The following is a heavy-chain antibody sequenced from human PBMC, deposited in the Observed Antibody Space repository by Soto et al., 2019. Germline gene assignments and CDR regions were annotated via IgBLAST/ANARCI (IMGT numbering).Heavy chain of an antibody. V-gene: IGHV4-30-4*01. CDR3: AREGRAPYYYYGMDV. J-gene: IGHJ6*02. CDR2: IYYSGST. Sequence: KTSETLSLTCTVSGGSISSGDYYWSWIRQPPGKGLEWIGYIYYSGSTYYNPSLKSRVTLSVDTSKNQFSLKLSSVTAADTAVYYCAREGRAPYYYYGMDVWGQGTTVTVSS. CDR1: GGSISSGDYY.